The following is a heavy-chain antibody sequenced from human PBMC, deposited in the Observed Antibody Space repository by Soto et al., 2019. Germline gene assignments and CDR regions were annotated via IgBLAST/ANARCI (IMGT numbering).Heavy chain of an antibody. CDR3: ARVREMATIFGY. J-gene: IGHJ4*02. V-gene: IGHV4-59*01. D-gene: IGHD5-12*01. CDR2: IYYSGST. CDR1: GGSIISYY. Sequence: SETLSLTCTVSGGSIISYYCIFIRQPPWKGLEWIGYIYYSGSTNYNPSLKSRVTISVDTSKNQFSLKLSSVTAADTAVYYCARVREMATIFGYWGQGTLVTVSS.